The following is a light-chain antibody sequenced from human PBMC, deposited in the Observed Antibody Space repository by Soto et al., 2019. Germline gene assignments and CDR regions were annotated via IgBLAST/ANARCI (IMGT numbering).Light chain of an antibody. J-gene: IGLJ1*01. CDR3: CSSAPESTYV. Sequence: QSALAQPASVSGSPGQSITISCTGTSDDVGAYNSVSWYQQLPHKAPQVILYKGTQRPSGVSSRFSGSTSGNAASLTISGLQADDEADYFCCSSAPESTYVFGTGTNVTVL. CDR1: SDDVGAYNS. V-gene: IGLV2-23*01. CDR2: KGT.